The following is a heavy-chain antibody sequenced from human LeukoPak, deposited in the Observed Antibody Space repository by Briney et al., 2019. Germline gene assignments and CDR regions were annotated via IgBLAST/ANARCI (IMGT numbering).Heavy chain of an antibody. J-gene: IGHJ4*02. D-gene: IGHD3/OR15-3a*01. CDR1: GYSLSKYW. Sequence: GESLKISCKGSGYSLSKYWIAWVRQMPGKGLEWMGIIYPGDSDSRYSPSFEGQVTVSVDKSSNTAYLQWSSLKASDTAIYYCATSEWVFGPLDFWGRGTLVTVSS. CDR2: IYPGDSDS. V-gene: IGHV5-51*01. CDR3: ATSEWVFGPLDF.